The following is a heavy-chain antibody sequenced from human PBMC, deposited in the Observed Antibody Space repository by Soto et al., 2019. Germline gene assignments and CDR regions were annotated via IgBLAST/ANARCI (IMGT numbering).Heavy chain of an antibody. J-gene: IGHJ3*02. CDR2: IYYSGST. D-gene: IGHD3-22*01. CDR1: GGSISHYD. V-gene: IGHV4-59*01. CDR3: ARGYYDSSGFLWDDAFDI. Sequence: XXTLSLPSTVSGGSISHYDWRWILQPPGKGLEWIGYIYYSGSTNYNPSLKSRVTISVDTSKNQFSLKLNSVTAADTHVYYCARGYYDSSGFLWDDAFDIWGQGTMVTVSS.